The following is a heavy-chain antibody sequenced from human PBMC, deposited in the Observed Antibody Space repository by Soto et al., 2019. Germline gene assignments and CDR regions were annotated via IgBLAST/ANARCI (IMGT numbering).Heavy chain of an antibody. CDR3: ARDLVGD. Sequence: QVQLVESGGGVVQPGRSLRLSCAASGFTFSSYAMHWVRQAPGKGLEWVAVISYDGSNKYYADSVKGRFTISRDNSKNTLYMQMNSLRAEETAVYYCARDLVGDWGQGTLVTVSS. CDR2: ISYDGSNK. V-gene: IGHV3-30-3*01. D-gene: IGHD2-2*01. J-gene: IGHJ4*02. CDR1: GFTFSSYA.